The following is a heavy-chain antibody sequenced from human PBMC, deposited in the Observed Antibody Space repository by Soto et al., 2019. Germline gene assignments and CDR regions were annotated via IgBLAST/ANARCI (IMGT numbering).Heavy chain of an antibody. CDR2: INPSGGST. Sequence: GASVKVSCKASGYTFTSYYMHWVRQAPGQGLEWMGIINPSGGSTSYAQKFQGRVTMTRDTSTSTVYMELSSLRSEDTAVYYCARDHNWNDGDPYYYYGMDVWGQGTTVTVSS. CDR1: GYTFTSYY. D-gene: IGHD1-20*01. V-gene: IGHV1-46*01. J-gene: IGHJ6*02. CDR3: ARDHNWNDGDPYYYYGMDV.